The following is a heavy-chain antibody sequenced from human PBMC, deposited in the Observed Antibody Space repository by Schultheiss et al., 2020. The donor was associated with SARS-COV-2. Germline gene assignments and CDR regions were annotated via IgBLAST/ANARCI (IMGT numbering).Heavy chain of an antibody. J-gene: IGHJ6*02. Sequence: SQTLSLTCTVSGGSISSSSYYWGWIRQPPGKGLEWIGSIYYSGSTYYNPSLKSRVTISVDTSKNQFSLKLSSVTAADTAVYYCARDGGYDFWSGFSGWLDVWGQGTTVTVSS. D-gene: IGHD3-3*01. CDR3: ARDGGYDFWSGFSGWLDV. CDR1: GGSISSSSYY. CDR2: IYYSGST. V-gene: IGHV4-39*02.